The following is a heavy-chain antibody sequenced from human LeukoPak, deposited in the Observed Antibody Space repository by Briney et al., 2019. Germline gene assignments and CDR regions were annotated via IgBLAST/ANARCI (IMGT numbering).Heavy chain of an antibody. D-gene: IGHD2-8*01. J-gene: IGHJ6*04. CDR1: GGIFSDYA. CDR3: AGIPVFGVILHQEPV. CDR2: FIPALGTA. Sequence: SVKVSCKASGGIFSDYALNWVRQAPGQGLEWMGVFIPALGTANSTQNFQDRVSITADMSTHTVYMELSSLKSEDTAVYFCAGIPVFGVILHQEPVWGKGTTVTVSS. V-gene: IGHV1-69*10.